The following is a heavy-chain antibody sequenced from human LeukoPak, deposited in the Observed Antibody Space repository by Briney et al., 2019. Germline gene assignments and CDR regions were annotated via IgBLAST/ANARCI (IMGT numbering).Heavy chain of an antibody. CDR2: INSKTDGGTT. CDR3: TTESVDFWSGSDIDY. CDR1: GFTFSHSS. D-gene: IGHD3-3*01. Sequence: GGSLRLSCAASGFTFSHSSMSWVRPAPGKGVEWVGRINSKTDGGTTDYAAPVKGRFTISRDDSKNTLYLQMNSLKTEDTAVYYCTTESVDFWSGSDIDYWGQGTLVTVSS. V-gene: IGHV3-15*01. J-gene: IGHJ4*02.